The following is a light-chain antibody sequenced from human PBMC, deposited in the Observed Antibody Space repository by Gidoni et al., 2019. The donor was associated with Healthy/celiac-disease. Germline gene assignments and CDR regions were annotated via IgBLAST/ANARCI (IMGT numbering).Light chain of an antibody. Sequence: QSVLTPPPSVSEAPRHRVTISCSGSSSNIGNNAVNWYQQLPGKAPKLLIYYDDLLPSGVSDRFSGSKSGTSASLAISGLQSEDEADYYCAAWDDSLNGLVFGGGTKLTVL. V-gene: IGLV1-36*01. CDR1: SSNIGNNA. CDR2: YDD. CDR3: AAWDDSLNGLV. J-gene: IGLJ2*01.